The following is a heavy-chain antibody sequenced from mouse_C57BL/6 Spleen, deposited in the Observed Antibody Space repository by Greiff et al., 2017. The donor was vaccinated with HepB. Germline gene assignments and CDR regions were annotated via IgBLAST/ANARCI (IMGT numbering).Heavy chain of an antibody. D-gene: IGHD1-1*02. CDR3: ARDGGSAMDY. Sequence: EVKLLESGPGLVKPSQSLSLTCSVTGYSITSGYYWNWIRQFPGNKLEWMGYISYDGSNNYNPSLKNRISITRDTSKNQFFLKLNSVTTEDTATYYCARDGGSAMDYWGQGTSVTVSS. J-gene: IGHJ4*01. CDR1: GYSITSGYY. V-gene: IGHV3-6*01. CDR2: ISYDGSN.